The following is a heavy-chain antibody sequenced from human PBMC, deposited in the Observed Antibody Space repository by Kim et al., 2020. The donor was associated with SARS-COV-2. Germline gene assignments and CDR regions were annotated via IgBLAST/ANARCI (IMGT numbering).Heavy chain of an antibody. CDR1: GFTFSSYA. D-gene: IGHD3-3*01. V-gene: IGHV3-64D*09. Sequence: GGSLRLSCSASGFTFSSYAMHWVRQAPGKGLEYVSAISSNGGSTYYADSVKGRFTISRDNSKNTLYLQMSSLRAEDTAVYYCVKDRFLEWLLLDYWGQGTLVTVSS. J-gene: IGHJ4*02. CDR3: VKDRFLEWLLLDY. CDR2: ISSNGGST.